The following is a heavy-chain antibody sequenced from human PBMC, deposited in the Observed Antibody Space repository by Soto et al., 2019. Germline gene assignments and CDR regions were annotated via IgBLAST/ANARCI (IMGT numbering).Heavy chain of an antibody. V-gene: IGHV4-59*01. Sequence: PSETLSLTCTVSGGSISSYYWSWIRQPPGKGLEWIGYIYYSGSTNYNPSLKSRVTISVDTSKNQFSLKLSSVTAADTAVYYCASWPVFLEAFDIWGQGTMVTVSS. J-gene: IGHJ3*02. D-gene: IGHD1-1*01. CDR2: IYYSGST. CDR1: GGSISSYY. CDR3: ASWPVFLEAFDI.